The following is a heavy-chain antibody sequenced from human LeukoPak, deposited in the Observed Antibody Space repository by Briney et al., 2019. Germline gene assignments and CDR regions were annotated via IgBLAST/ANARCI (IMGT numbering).Heavy chain of an antibody. D-gene: IGHD5-18*01. V-gene: IGHV1-69*04. CDR3: AKDRHGAMDLYYYYGMDV. J-gene: IGHJ6*02. CDR1: GGTFSSYA. CDR2: IIPILGIA. Sequence: GASVKVSCKASGGTFSSYAISWVRQAPGQGLEWMGRIIPILGIANYAQKFQGRVTITADKSTSTAYMELSSLRAEDTAVYYCAKDRHGAMDLYYYYGMDVWGQGTTVTVSS.